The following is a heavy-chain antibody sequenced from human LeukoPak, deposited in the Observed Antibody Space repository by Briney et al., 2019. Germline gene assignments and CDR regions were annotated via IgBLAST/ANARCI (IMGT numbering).Heavy chain of an antibody. Sequence: ASVKVSCKASGGTFSSYAISWVRQAPGQGLQWMGRFILTLGIATYAQKFQGRVTITADKSTSTAYMELSSLRSEDTAVYYCARLGRITMVRGVIPFDPWGQGTLVTVSS. CDR1: GGTFSSYA. CDR3: ARLGRITMVRGVIPFDP. J-gene: IGHJ5*02. D-gene: IGHD3-10*01. V-gene: IGHV1-69*04. CDR2: FILTLGIA.